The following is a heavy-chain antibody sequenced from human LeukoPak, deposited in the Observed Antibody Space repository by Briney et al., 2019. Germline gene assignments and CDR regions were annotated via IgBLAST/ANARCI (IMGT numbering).Heavy chain of an antibody. V-gene: IGHV4-4*07. CDR2: IYTSGST. D-gene: IGHD3-10*01. Sequence: SETLSLTCTVSGGSISSYYWSWIRQPAGKGLEWNGRIYTSGSTNYDPSLKSRVTMSVDTSKNQFSLKLSSVTAADTAVYYCARDNVSGGSGSYYKYWGQGTLVTVSS. CDR3: ARDNVSGGSGSYYKY. CDR1: GGSISSYY. J-gene: IGHJ4*02.